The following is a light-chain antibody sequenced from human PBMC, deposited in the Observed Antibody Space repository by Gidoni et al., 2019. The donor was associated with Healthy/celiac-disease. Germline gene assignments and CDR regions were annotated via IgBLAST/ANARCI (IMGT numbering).Light chain of an antibody. CDR2: DAS. CDR3: QQYDNLPFT. J-gene: IGKJ3*01. CDR1: QDISNY. V-gene: IGKV1-33*01. Sequence: DIQMTQSPSSLSASVGDRVTITCQASQDISNYLNWYQQKPAKAPKLLIYDASNLETGVPSRFSGSGSGTDFTFTISSLQHEDIATYYCQQYDNLPFTFGPGTKVDIK.